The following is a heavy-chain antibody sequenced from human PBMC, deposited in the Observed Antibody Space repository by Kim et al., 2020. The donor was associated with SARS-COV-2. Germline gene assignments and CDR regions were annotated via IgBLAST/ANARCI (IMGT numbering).Heavy chain of an antibody. J-gene: IGHJ6*02. CDR3: ARAGVGATKEGYYYYYGMDV. Sequence: GGSLRLSCAASGFTFSSYEMNWVRQAPGKGLEWVSYISSSGSTIYYADSVKGRFTISRDNAKNSLYLQMNSLRAEDTAVYYCARAGVGATKEGYYYYYGMDVWGQGTTVTVSS. CDR1: GFTFSSYE. CDR2: ISSSGSTI. V-gene: IGHV3-48*03. D-gene: IGHD1-26*01.